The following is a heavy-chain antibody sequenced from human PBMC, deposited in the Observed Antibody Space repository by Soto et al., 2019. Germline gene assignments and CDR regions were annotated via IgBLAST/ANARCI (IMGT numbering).Heavy chain of an antibody. CDR2: IYYSGTT. CDR3: AGGGGSFSSGWYFDD. CDR1: GVSIRNDY. V-gene: IGHV4-59*08. Sequence: QVQLQESGPGLVKPSEIMSLTCTVSGVSIRNDYWNWVRQSPGKGLEWIGFIYYSGTTKYNPSLQSRVTMSADTSKNQVSLKLTSVTATDTAVYYCAGGGGSFSSGWYFDDWGQGTLVTVSS. J-gene: IGHJ4*02. D-gene: IGHD6-19*01.